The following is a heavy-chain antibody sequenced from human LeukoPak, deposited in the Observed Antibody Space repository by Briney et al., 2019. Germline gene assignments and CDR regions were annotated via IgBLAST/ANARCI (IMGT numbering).Heavy chain of an antibody. CDR1: GGSISSTGYS. V-gene: IGHV4-31*03. CDR2: IHYSGST. Sequence: SETLSLTCTASGGSISSTGYSWSWIRQLSGKAPEWIGYIHYSGSTYYNPSPKSRLTISIDTSNNQFSLNLTSVTAADTAVYYCARGRLREAFGYWGQGTLVTVSS. CDR3: ARGRLREAFGY. J-gene: IGHJ4*02.